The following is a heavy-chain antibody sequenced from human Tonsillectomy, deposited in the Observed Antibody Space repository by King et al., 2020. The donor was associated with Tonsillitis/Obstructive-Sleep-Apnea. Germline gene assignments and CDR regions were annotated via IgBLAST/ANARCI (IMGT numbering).Heavy chain of an antibody. Sequence: VQLVESGGGVVQPGRSLRLSCAASGFSFNIYAMHWVRQAPGKGLEWVAVVSNDGSNIYYADSVKGRFTISRDNSKNTLYLQMNSLRAEDTAIYYCAKDSGQEYSYDMDVWGQGTTVTVSS. J-gene: IGHJ6*02. CDR1: GFSFNIYA. D-gene: IGHD2/OR15-2a*01. V-gene: IGHV3-30*18. CDR3: AKDSGQEYSYDMDV. CDR2: VSNDGSNI.